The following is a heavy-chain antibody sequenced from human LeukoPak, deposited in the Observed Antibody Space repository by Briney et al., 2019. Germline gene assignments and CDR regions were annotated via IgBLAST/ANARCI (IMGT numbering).Heavy chain of an antibody. J-gene: IGHJ4*02. D-gene: IGHD2-2*01. Sequence: SETLSLTCAVYGGSFSGYYWSWIRQPPGKGLEWIGEINPSVSTNYNPSLKSRVTISVDTSKNQFTLKLNSVTAADTAVYSCARDLEYCSSTSCPFDYWGQGTLVTVSS. CDR1: GGSFSGYY. CDR3: ARDLEYCSSTSCPFDY. V-gene: IGHV4-34*01. CDR2: INPSVST.